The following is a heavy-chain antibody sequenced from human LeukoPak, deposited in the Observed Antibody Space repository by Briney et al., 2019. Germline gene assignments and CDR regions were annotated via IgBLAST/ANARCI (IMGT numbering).Heavy chain of an antibody. CDR1: GYTFTGYY. CDR2: INPNSGGT. D-gene: IGHD5-24*01. Sequence: GASVKVSCKASGYTFTGYYMHWVRQAPGQGLEWMGWINPNSGGTNYAQKFQGRVTMTRDTSISTAYMELSRLRSDDTAVYYCARDSLYIDGYNYSYYYYYMDVWGKGTTVTISS. V-gene: IGHV1-2*02. CDR3: ARDSLYIDGYNYSYYYYYMDV. J-gene: IGHJ6*03.